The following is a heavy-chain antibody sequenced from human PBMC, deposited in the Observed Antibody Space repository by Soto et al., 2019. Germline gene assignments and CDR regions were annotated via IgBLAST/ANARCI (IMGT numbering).Heavy chain of an antibody. Sequence: QVQLVQSGAEVKKPGSSVKVSCKASGATFISYAISWVRQAPGQGLEWMGGIIRILGTANYAQKFQGRVTITADESTSTAYMELSSLRSEDTAVYYCARVHGPTALYVMDVWGQGTTVTVSS. D-gene: IGHD2-8*01. J-gene: IGHJ6*02. CDR1: GATFISYA. CDR3: ARVHGPTALYVMDV. CDR2: IIRILGTA. V-gene: IGHV1-69*12.